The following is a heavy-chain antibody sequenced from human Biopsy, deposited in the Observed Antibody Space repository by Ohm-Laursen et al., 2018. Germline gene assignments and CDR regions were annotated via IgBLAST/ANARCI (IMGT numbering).Heavy chain of an antibody. J-gene: IGHJ6*02. Sequence: SDTLSLTCPVSGESMGTYYWTWIRQPPGKGLEWIASIYYSGTTNKNPSLKSRVTISVDTSKNQFSLKVRSVTAADTAVYYCVRGVDYYDPYHYYALDVWGQGTTVTVSS. CDR1: GESMGTYY. D-gene: IGHD3-22*01. CDR2: IYYSGTT. CDR3: VRGVDYYDPYHYYALDV. V-gene: IGHV4-59*12.